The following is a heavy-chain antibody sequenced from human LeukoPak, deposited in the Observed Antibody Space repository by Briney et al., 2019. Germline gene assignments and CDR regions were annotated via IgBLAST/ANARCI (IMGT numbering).Heavy chain of an antibody. Sequence: QPGGSLRLSCAVSTFTVASNYMSWVRQTPGKGLVWVSDIDQGGSTYYSDSAKGRFTISRDISKNTLHLQMNNLRVDDTAVYYCARVRDVYNHVFENWGQGTLVTVS. J-gene: IGHJ4*02. D-gene: IGHD5-24*01. CDR2: IDQGGST. CDR1: TFTVASNY. V-gene: IGHV3-53*01. CDR3: ARVRDVYNHVFEN.